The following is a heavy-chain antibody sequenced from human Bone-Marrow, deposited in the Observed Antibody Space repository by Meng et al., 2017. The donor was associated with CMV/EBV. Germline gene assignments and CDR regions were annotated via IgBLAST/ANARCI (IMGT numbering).Heavy chain of an antibody. CDR3: VRRWGYGDRDRHFDY. Sequence: GESLKISCAASGFTFSSYWMSWVRQAPGKGLEWVANIKQDGSEKYYVDSVKGRFTISRDNAKNSLYLQMNSLRAEDTAVYYCVRRWGYGDRDRHFDYWGQGTLVTVSS. CDR1: GFTFSSYW. CDR2: IKQDGSEK. D-gene: IGHD7-27*01. J-gene: IGHJ4*02. V-gene: IGHV3-7*01.